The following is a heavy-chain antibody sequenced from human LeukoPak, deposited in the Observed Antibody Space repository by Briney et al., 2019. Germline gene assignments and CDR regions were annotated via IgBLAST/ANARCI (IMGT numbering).Heavy chain of an antibody. V-gene: IGHV4-4*07. CDR3: ARESRVFIGDGYYLDS. CDR1: GASISNYY. Sequence: ASETLSLTCTVSGASISNYYWTWIRQPAGKGLEWIGRLYIGRSTDYNPSLKSRVTMSVDTSNNQFSLKVTSVTAADTAIYYCARESRVFIGDGYYLDSWGPGTLVTV. J-gene: IGHJ4*02. CDR2: LYIGRST. D-gene: IGHD3-3*01.